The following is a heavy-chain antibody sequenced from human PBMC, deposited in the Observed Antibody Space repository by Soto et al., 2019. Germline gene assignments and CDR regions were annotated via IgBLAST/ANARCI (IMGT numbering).Heavy chain of an antibody. D-gene: IGHD2-15*01. Sequence: SETLSLPCTVSGGSITTGGYYWSWIRQLPGKGLEWIGHRYYSETTYYNPSLKSRVSISLDTSKNQFSLKLSFVTAADTAMYYCARTKCSGGSCYSWSLDYWGQGTPVTVSS. CDR1: GGSITTGGYY. V-gene: IGHV4-31*03. CDR3: ARTKCSGGSCYSWSLDY. J-gene: IGHJ4*02. CDR2: RYYSETT.